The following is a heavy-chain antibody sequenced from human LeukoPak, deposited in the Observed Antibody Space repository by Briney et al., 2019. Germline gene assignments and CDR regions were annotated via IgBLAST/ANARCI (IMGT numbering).Heavy chain of an antibody. CDR3: ARAPRVGYYFDY. D-gene: IGHD1-26*01. CDR2: INHSGST. V-gene: IGHV4-34*01. CDR1: GGAFSGYY. Sequence: KPSETLSLTCAVYGGAFSGYYWSWIRQPPGKGLEWIGEINHSGSTNYNPSLKSRVTISVDTSKNQFSLKLSSVTAADTAVYYCARAPRVGYYFDYWGQGTLVTVSS. J-gene: IGHJ4*02.